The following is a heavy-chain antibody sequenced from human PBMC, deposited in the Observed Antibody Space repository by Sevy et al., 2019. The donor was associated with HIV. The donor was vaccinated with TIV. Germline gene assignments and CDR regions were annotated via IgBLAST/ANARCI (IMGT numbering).Heavy chain of an antibody. CDR1: GGSISSGGYY. V-gene: IGHV4-31*03. D-gene: IGHD3-10*01. CDR2: IYYSGST. CDR3: ARECITMVRGVMGFDP. J-gene: IGHJ5*02. Sequence: SETLSLTCTVSGGSISSGGYYWSWIRQHPGKGLEWIGYIYYSGSTYYNPSLKSRVTISVDTSKNQFSLRLGSVTAADTAVYYCARECITMVRGVMGFDPWGQGTLVTVSS.